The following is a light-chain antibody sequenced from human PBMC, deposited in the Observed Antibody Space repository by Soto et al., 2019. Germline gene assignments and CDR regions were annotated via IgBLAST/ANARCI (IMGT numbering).Light chain of an antibody. Sequence: QSVLTQPASVSGSPGQSITISCTGTSSDIGAYNYVSWYQQRPGEAPKLIIYEVTKRPSGVPDRIFASKSDNTASLTVSGLQADDEADYYCSSFKGTNSFVFGTGTKVTVL. CDR2: EVT. V-gene: IGLV2-8*01. CDR1: SSDIGAYNY. CDR3: SSFKGTNSFV. J-gene: IGLJ1*01.